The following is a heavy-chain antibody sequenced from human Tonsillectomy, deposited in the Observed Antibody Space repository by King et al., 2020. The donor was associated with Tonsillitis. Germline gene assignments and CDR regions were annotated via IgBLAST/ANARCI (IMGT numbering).Heavy chain of an antibody. V-gene: IGHV3-9*01. Sequence: VQLVESGGGLVQPGRSLRLSCAASGFTFDDYAMHWVRQAPGKGLEWVSGISWNSGSIGYADSVKGRFTISRDNAKNSLYLQMNSLRAEDTALYYCAKDRGVTTDYYYYGMDVWSQGTTVTVSS. D-gene: IGHD3-22*01. CDR3: AKDRGVTTDYYYYGMDV. CDR2: ISWNSGSI. CDR1: GFTFDDYA. J-gene: IGHJ6*02.